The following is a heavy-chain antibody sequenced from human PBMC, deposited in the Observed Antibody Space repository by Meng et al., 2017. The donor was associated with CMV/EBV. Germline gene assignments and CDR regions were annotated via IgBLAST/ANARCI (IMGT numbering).Heavy chain of an antibody. CDR2: ISYDGSNK. V-gene: IGHV3-30-3*01. Sequence: GESLKISCAASGFTFGSYAMHWVRQAPGKGLEWVAVISYDGSNKYYADSVKGRFTISRDNSKNTLYLQMNSLRAEDTAVYYCARVRTVTTPYYYYYYGMDVWGQGTTVTVSS. D-gene: IGHD4-17*01. CDR3: ARVRTVTTPYYYYYYGMDV. CDR1: GFTFGSYA. J-gene: IGHJ6*02.